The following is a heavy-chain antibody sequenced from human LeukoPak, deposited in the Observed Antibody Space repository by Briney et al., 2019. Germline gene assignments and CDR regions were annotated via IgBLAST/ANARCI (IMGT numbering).Heavy chain of an antibody. CDR1: ELTFSNYW. V-gene: IGHV3-7*01. CDR2: IKQDGSEK. Sequence: GGSLRLSCAASELTFSNYWMSWVRQAPGKGLEWVANIKQDGSEKHHVDSVKGRFIISRDNAKNSLYLQMNSLRAEDTAVYYCARNRYLDLWGRGTLVTVSS. CDR3: ARNRYLDL. J-gene: IGHJ2*01.